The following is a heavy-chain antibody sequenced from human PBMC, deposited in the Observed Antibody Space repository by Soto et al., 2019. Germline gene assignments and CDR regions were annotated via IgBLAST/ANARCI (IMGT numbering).Heavy chain of an antibody. CDR2: ISYDGSNK. V-gene: IGHV3-30*18. Sequence: WGSLRLSCAASGFTFISYGMHCCRHSPFKWLGWAAVISYDGSNKYYADSVKGRFTISRDNSKNTLYLQMNSLRAEDTAVYYCAKGGRYSYGYSSYYYYGMDVWGQGTTVTVS. J-gene: IGHJ6*02. CDR1: GFTFISYG. D-gene: IGHD5-18*01. CDR3: AKGGRYSYGYSSYYYYGMDV.